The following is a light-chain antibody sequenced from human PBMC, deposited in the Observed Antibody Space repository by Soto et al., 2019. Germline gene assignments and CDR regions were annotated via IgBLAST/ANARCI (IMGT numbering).Light chain of an antibody. J-gene: IGLJ1*01. V-gene: IGLV1-51*01. CDR1: SSNIGNNF. CDR2: DNN. Sequence: QSVLPQPPSVSAAPGQKVTISCSGSSSNIGNNFVTWYQQLPGTAPKLLIYDNNKRPSGIPDRFSGSQSGTSATLGITGLQTGDEAVYYCGSWDSSLTDVFGTGTKLTVL. CDR3: GSWDSSLTDV.